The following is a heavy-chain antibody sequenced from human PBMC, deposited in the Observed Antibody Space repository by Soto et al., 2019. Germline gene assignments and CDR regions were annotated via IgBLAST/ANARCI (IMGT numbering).Heavy chain of an antibody. CDR1: GFTFQDYA. J-gene: IGHJ4*02. Sequence: EVQLVESGGGLVQPGRSLTLSCAASGFTFQDYAMHWVRQAPGEGLEWVSAISWNSDTIAYADSVRGRFTIARDNAKNALYLQMNSLRTEDKAVYYCAKSPFGDYESYLDHWGQGILVTVSS. D-gene: IGHD4-17*01. CDR3: AKSPFGDYESYLDH. CDR2: ISWNSDTI. V-gene: IGHV3-9*01.